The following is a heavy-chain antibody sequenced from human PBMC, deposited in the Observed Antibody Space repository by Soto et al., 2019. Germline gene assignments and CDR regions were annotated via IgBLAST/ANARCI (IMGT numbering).Heavy chain of an antibody. V-gene: IGHV3-15*07. J-gene: IGHJ5*02. CDR3: TRDMGYATPFGP. D-gene: IGHD2-8*01. CDR1: GFTLNNAW. Sequence: GGSLRLSCAASGFTLNNAWMNWVRQAPGKGLEWVGRIKSITVGVATDFAAPVKGRFTISRDDSKNTLYLQMNSLKTEDTAMYYCTRDMGYATPFGPWGQGTLVTVSS. CDR2: IKSITVGVAT.